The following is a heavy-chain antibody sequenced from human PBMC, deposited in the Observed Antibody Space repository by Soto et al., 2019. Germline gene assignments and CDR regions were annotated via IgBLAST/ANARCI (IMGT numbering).Heavy chain of an antibody. Sequence: SETLSLTCTVSGGSISSSSYYWGWIRQPPGKGLEWIGSIYYSGSTYYNPSLKSRVTISVDTSKNQFSLKLSSVTAADTAVYYCARPSSYYYYGMDVWRQGTTVTVSS. CDR3: ARPSSYYYYGMDV. CDR2: IYYSGST. J-gene: IGHJ6*02. V-gene: IGHV4-39*01. CDR1: GGSISSSSYY.